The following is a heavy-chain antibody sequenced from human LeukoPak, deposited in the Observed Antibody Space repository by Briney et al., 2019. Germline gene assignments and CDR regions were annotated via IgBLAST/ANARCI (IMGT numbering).Heavy chain of an antibody. V-gene: IGHV3-23*01. D-gene: IGHD7-27*01. Sequence: PGGSLGLSCAASGFTFSSYAMSWVRQAPGKGLEWVSAISGSGGSTYYADSGKGRFTISRDNSKNTLYLQMNSLRAEDTAVYYCAKDNWGSPDYWGQGTLVTVSS. CDR3: AKDNWGSPDY. CDR1: GFTFSSYA. CDR2: ISGSGGST. J-gene: IGHJ4*02.